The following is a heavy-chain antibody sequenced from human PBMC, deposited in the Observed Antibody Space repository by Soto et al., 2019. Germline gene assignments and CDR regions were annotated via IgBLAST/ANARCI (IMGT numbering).Heavy chain of an antibody. Sequence: ASVKGSCKASGGTFSRYAISWVRQAPGQGLEWMGGIIPIFGTANYAQKFQGRVTITADESTSTAYMELSSLRSEDTAVYYCARDLLPVPYGMDVWGQGTTVTVSS. J-gene: IGHJ6*02. CDR3: ARDLLPVPYGMDV. CDR2: IIPIFGTA. V-gene: IGHV1-69*13. CDR1: GGTFSRYA.